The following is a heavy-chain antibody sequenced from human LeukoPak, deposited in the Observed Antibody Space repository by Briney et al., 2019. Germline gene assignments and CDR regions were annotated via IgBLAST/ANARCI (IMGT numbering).Heavy chain of an antibody. J-gene: IGHJ5*02. D-gene: IGHD3-22*01. CDR2: IKRDGSAK. CDR3: ARVMIRGWFDP. Sequence: GGSLRLSCAATGFTFRDYWMTWVRRPPGKGLEWVANIKRDGSAKYYVDPVKGRFTISRHNAKNSLYLQMDGLRVEDTAIYYCARVMIRGWFDPWGQGTLVTVSS. CDR1: GFTFRDYW. V-gene: IGHV3-7*05.